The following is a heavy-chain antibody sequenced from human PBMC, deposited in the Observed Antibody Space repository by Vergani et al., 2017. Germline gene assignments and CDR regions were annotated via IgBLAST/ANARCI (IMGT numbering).Heavy chain of an antibody. D-gene: IGHD3-22*01. CDR2: IIPIFGTA. J-gene: IGHJ4*02. Sequence: QVQLVQSGAEVKKPGSSVKVSCKASGGTFSSYAISWVRQAPGQGLEWMGGIIPIFGTANYAQKFQGRVTITADESTSTAYMELSSLRSEDTAVYYCARQDKYYDSSGYYSGHFDYWGQGTLVTVSS. CDR3: ARQDKYYDSSGYYSGHFDY. V-gene: IGHV1-69*01. CDR1: GGTFSSYA.